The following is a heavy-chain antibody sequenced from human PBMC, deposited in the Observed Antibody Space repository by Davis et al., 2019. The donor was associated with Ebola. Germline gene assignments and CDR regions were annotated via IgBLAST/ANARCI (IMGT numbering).Heavy chain of an antibody. Sequence: GESLKISCAASGFTFSSYAMSWVRQAPGKGLEWVSAISGSGGSTYYADSVKGRFTISRDNSKNTLYLQMNSLRAEDTAVYYCARDVVDSSSLYYYGMDVWGKGTTVTVSS. V-gene: IGHV3-23*01. CDR2: ISGSGGST. CDR3: ARDVVDSSSLYYYGMDV. D-gene: IGHD6-13*01. CDR1: GFTFSSYA. J-gene: IGHJ6*04.